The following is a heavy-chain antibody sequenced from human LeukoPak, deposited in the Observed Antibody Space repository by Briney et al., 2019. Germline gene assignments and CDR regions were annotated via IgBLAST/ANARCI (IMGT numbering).Heavy chain of an antibody. D-gene: IGHD5-18*01. V-gene: IGHV3-49*04. CDR3: SRGPIQLWVHNGMDV. CDR1: GFTLGDHA. J-gene: IGHJ6*02. CDR2: IRSNAYRGTT. Sequence: PGGSLRLSCTTSGFTLGDHAMSWVRQAPGKGLEWVGFIRSNAYRGTTEYAAPVKGRFTISRDDSKSVVYLQMNGLKSEDTAVYYCSRGPIQLWVHNGMDVWGQGTLVTVSS.